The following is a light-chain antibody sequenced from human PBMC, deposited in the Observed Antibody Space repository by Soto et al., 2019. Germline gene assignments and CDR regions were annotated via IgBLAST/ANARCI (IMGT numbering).Light chain of an antibody. V-gene: IGLV2-14*01. Sequence: QSALTQPASVSGSPGQSITISCTGTSSDIGDYNYVSWYQQRPGKAPKLMIYDVTNRPSGVSNRFSGSKSGSTASLTISGLQAEDEADYYCSSYASSSTIYVFGTGTKVTVL. CDR1: SSDIGDYNY. CDR2: DVT. J-gene: IGLJ1*01. CDR3: SSYASSSTIYV.